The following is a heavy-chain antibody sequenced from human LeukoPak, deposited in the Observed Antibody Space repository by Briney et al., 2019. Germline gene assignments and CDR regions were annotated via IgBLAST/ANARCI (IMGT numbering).Heavy chain of an antibody. V-gene: IGHV3-15*01. J-gene: IGHJ4*02. CDR2: IKSKTDGGAT. CDR3: ARGGYSYGPEDYFDY. Sequence: PGGSLRLSCAASGFTFSNAWMSWVRQAPGKGLEWVGRIKSKTDGGATDYAAPVKGRFTISRDDSKNTLYLQMNSLRAEDTAVYYCARGGYSYGPEDYFDYWGQGTLVTVSS. CDR1: GFTFSNAW. D-gene: IGHD5-18*01.